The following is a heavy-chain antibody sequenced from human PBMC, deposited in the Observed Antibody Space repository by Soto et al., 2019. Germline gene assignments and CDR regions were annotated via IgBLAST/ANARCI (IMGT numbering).Heavy chain of an antibody. J-gene: IGHJ6*02. V-gene: IGHV3-23*01. D-gene: IGHD3-3*01. CDR2: ISASAGST. CDR3: AKDSPLGVFIAFHGMDV. CDR1: GFTFSSYA. Sequence: RGSLRLSCAASGFTFSSYAMSWVRQAPGKGLEWVSSISASAGSTYYADSVKGRFTVSRDNSKNTLYLQMNSLRAEDTAVYYCAKDSPLGVFIAFHGMDVWGQGTTVTVSS.